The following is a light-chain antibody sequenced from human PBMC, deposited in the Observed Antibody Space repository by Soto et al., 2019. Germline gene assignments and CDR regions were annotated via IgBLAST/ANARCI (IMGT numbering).Light chain of an antibody. CDR3: TSWTTSTTIK. Sequence: QSALTQPASVSGSPGQSITISCTGTSSDVGAYNYVSWYQQHPGKAPKLMIYDVNIRPSGVSNRFSGSKSGNTASLTISGLQAEDEADYYCTSWTTSTTIKFGGGTKLTVL. CDR1: SSDVGAYNY. CDR2: DVN. J-gene: IGLJ2*01. V-gene: IGLV2-14*01.